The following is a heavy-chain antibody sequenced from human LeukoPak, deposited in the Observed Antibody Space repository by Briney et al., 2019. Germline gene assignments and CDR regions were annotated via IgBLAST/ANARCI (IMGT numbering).Heavy chain of an antibody. D-gene: IGHD1-14*01. CDR3: ARGGTLPYYYYYMDV. CDR2: MNPNSGNT. Sequence: ASVKVSCKASGYTFTSYDINWVRQASGQGLEWMGWMNPNSGNTGYAQKFQGRVTITRNTSISTAYMELSSLRSEDTAVYYCARGGTLPYYYYYMDVWGKGTTVTVSS. J-gene: IGHJ6*03. V-gene: IGHV1-8*03. CDR1: GYTFTSYD.